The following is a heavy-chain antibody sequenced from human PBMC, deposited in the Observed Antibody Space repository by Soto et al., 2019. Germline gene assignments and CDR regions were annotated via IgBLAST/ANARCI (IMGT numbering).Heavy chain of an antibody. CDR2: INAGNGNT. CDR1: GYTFTSYA. J-gene: IGHJ2*01. D-gene: IGHD6-6*01. V-gene: IGHV1-3*01. CDR3: ARGIAALHFDL. Sequence: ASVKVSCKASGYTFTSYAIHWVRQAPGQRLEWMGWINAGNGNTKYSQKFQGRVTITRDTSASTAYMELSSLRSEDTAVYYCARGIAALHFDLWGRGTLVTVSS.